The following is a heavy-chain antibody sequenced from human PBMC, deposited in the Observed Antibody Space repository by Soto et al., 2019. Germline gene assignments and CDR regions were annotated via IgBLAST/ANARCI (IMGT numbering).Heavy chain of an antibody. D-gene: IGHD3-3*01. CDR2: IYYSGST. Sequence: SETLSLTCTVSGGSISSGDYYWSWIRQPPGKGLEWIGYIYYSGSTYYNPSLKSRVTISVDTSKNQFSLKLSSVTAADTAVYYCARDTSDWSGYYFDYWGQGTLVTVSS. CDR3: ARDTSDWSGYYFDY. CDR1: GGSISSGDYY. J-gene: IGHJ4*02. V-gene: IGHV4-30-4*01.